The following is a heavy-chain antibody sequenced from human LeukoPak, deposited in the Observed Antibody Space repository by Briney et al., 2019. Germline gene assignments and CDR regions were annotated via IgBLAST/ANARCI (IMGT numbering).Heavy chain of an antibody. D-gene: IGHD5-18*01. CDR1: GGSFSGYY. V-gene: IGHV4-34*01. CDR3: ARGYVDTAMVSYYFDY. CDR2: INHSGST. J-gene: IGHJ4*02. Sequence: SETLSLTCAVYGGSFSGYYWSWIRQPPGKGLEWIGEINHSGSTNYNPSLKSRVTISVDTSKNQFSLKLSSVTAADTAVYYCARGYVDTAMVSYYFDYWGQGTLVTVSS.